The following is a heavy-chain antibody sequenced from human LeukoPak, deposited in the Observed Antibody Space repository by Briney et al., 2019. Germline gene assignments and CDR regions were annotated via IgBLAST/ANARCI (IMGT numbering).Heavy chain of an antibody. CDR3: ARAGSTTSRFNWFDP. Sequence: KAGGSLRLSCAASGFTFSSYSMNWVRQAPGKGLEWVSSISSSSSYIYYADSVKGRFTISRDNAKNSLYLQMNSLRAEDTAVYYCARAGSTTSRFNWFDPWGQGTLVTVSS. CDR1: GFTFSSYS. D-gene: IGHD2-2*01. J-gene: IGHJ5*02. CDR2: ISSSSSYI. V-gene: IGHV3-21*01.